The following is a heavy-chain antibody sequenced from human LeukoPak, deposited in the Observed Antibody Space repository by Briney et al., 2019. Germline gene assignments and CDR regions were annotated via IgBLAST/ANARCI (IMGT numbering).Heavy chain of an antibody. D-gene: IGHD5-12*01. Sequence: GGSLRLSCAASGFTFNNYSMNWVRQAPGKGLEWVSYISRSSSTIYYADSVKGRFTISRDNAKNSLYLQMSSLRAEDTAVYYCARVVGIVATIDYWGQGTLVTVSS. CDR1: GFTFNNYS. CDR2: ISRSSSTI. CDR3: ARVVGIVATIDY. V-gene: IGHV3-48*01. J-gene: IGHJ4*02.